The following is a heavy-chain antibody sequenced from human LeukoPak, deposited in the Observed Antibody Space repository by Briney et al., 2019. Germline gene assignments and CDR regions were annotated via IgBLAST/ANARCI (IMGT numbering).Heavy chain of an antibody. Sequence: ASVKVSCKASGGTFSSYAISWVRQAPGQGLEWMGGIIPIFGTANYAQKFQGRVTITADKSTSTAYMELSSLRSEDTAVYYCARGSYYGSEPYYYYYYMDVWGKGTTVTISS. V-gene: IGHV1-69*06. CDR2: IIPIFGTA. J-gene: IGHJ6*03. CDR1: GGTFSSYA. CDR3: ARGSYYGSEPYYYYYYMDV. D-gene: IGHD3-10*01.